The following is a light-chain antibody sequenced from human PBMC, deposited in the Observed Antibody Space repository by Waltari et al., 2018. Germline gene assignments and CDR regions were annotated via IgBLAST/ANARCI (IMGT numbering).Light chain of an antibody. CDR2: EVS. CDR1: QSLLSSYGKAH. CDR3: MQATHLPLT. Sequence: DVVMTQTPLSLSVTPGQPASISCKSSQSLLSSYGKAHLYWYLQRPGQSPQLLIYEVSSRFSGVPDRFSGSGSETDFTLKISRVEAEDVGIYYCMQATHLPLTFGGGTMVDIK. J-gene: IGKJ4*01. V-gene: IGKV2-29*03.